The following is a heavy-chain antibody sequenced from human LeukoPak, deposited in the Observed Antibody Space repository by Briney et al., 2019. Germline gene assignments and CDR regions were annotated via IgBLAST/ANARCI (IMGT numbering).Heavy chain of an antibody. CDR3: AKFYGGRDPGDAFDI. CDR2: ISYDGSNK. Sequence: GRSLRLSCAASGFTFSSYGMHWVRQAPGKGLEWVAVISYDGSNKYYADSVKGRFTISRDNSKNTLYLQMNSLRAEDTAVYYCAKFYGGRDPGDAFDIWGQGTMVTVSS. CDR1: GFTFSSYG. J-gene: IGHJ3*02. D-gene: IGHD4-23*01. V-gene: IGHV3-30*18.